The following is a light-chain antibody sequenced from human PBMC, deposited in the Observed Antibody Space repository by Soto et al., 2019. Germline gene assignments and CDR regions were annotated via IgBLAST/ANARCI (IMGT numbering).Light chain of an antibody. CDR2: DDD. CDR1: SSNIGGNS. Sequence: QSVLTQPPSVSAAPGQRVTISCSGSSSNIGGNSVSWYQQLPGTAPKLLIYDDDKRPSGIPDRFSGSKSGTSATLGITGFQTGDEADYYCGSWDSCLSAYVFATGTKAPS. J-gene: IGLJ1*01. V-gene: IGLV1-51*01. CDR3: GSWDSCLSAYV.